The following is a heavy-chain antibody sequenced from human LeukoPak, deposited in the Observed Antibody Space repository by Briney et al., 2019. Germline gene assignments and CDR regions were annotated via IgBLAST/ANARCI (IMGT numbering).Heavy chain of an antibody. J-gene: IGHJ4*02. V-gene: IGHV1-18*01. Sequence: ASVKVSCKASGYTFTSYGISWVRQAPGQGLEWMGWISAYNGNTNYAQKLQGRVTMTTDTSTSTAYMELRSLRSDDTAVYYCARSVVPAAMGFYGYWGQGTLVTVSS. D-gene: IGHD2-2*01. CDR2: ISAYNGNT. CDR1: GYTFTSYG. CDR3: ARSVVPAAMGFYGY.